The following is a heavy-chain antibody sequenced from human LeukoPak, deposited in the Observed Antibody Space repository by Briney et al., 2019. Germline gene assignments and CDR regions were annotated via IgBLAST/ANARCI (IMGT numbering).Heavy chain of an antibody. D-gene: IGHD3-16*01. V-gene: IGHV4-59*08. J-gene: IGHJ3*01. CDR1: GVSISSYY. Sequence: SETLSLTCTVSGVSISSYYWSWIRQPPGKGLEWIGYIYYSGSTNYNPSLKSRVTISVDTSKNQFPLKLSSVTAADTAVYYCARGEGGVWGQGTMVTVSS. CDR2: IYYSGST. CDR3: ARGEGGV.